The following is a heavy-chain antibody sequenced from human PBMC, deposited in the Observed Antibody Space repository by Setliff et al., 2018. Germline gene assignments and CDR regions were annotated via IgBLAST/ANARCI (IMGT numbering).Heavy chain of an antibody. CDR2: ISYTGNT. Sequence: SETLSLTCSVSGDSMSSGDYYWTWVRQLPGKGLEWIGSISYTGNTNLNPSLGSRVTISADTSENRFSLELTFVSVADTAVYFCVREPMPSSGWYFPFFDIWGQGTMVTVSS. D-gene: IGHD6-19*01. CDR3: VREPMPSSGWYFPFFDI. CDR1: GDSMSSGDYY. J-gene: IGHJ3*02. V-gene: IGHV4-31*03.